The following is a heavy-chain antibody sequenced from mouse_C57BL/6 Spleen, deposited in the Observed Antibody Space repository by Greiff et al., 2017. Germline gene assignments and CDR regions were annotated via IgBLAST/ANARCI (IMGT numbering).Heavy chain of an antibody. CDR2: IDPEDGET. CDR3: DRSSKGRYFYV. D-gene: IGHD1-3*01. CDR1: GFNFKDYY. J-gene: IGHJ1*03. V-gene: IGHV14-2*01. Sequence: EVMLVEPGAELVKPGASVKLSCTASGFNFKDYYMHWVKQRTEQGLEWIGRIDPEDGETKYAPKFTGKATITADTSSNTAYLQRSSLTSEDTAVYYGDRSSKGRYFYVWGTGATVTVAT.